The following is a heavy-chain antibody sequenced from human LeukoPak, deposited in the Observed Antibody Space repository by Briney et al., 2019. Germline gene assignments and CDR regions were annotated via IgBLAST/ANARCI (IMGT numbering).Heavy chain of an antibody. CDR3: ARTYGSGSLDY. V-gene: IGHV3-48*01. D-gene: IGHD2-15*01. Sequence: GRSLRLSCVASGFTFTTHNMNSVRQAPGQGLECVSYISGSGDAIFYADSVQGRFTTSRDNAKNSVYLQMNSLRAEDTAVYYCARTYGSGSLDYWGQGTLVTVSS. J-gene: IGHJ4*02. CDR2: ISGSGDAI. CDR1: GFTFTTHN.